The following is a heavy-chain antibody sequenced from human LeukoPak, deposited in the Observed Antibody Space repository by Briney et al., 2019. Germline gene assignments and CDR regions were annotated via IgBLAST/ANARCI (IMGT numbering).Heavy chain of an antibody. CDR1: GGSISSYY. D-gene: IGHD6-19*01. Sequence: SETLSLTCTVSGGSISSYYWSWTRQPPGKGLEWIGYIYYSGSTNYNPSLKSRVTISIDTSKNQVSLKLSSVTAADTAVYYCARVPGYSSGWYEFYFDYWGQGTLVTVSS. CDR3: ARVPGYSSGWYEFYFDY. CDR2: IYYSGST. V-gene: IGHV4-59*01. J-gene: IGHJ4*02.